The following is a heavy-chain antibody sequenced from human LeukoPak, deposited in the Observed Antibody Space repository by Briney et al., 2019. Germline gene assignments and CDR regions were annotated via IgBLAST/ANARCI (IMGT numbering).Heavy chain of an antibody. CDR2: ISSSGVTI. Sequence: PGGSLRLSCAASGFTFNTYSMNWLRQAPGKGLEWVSYISSSGVTIYYADSVKGRFTTSRDNAKNSVYLHMNSLRAEDTAVYYRASDVSWMYWGQGTLVTVSS. CDR3: ASDVSWMY. J-gene: IGHJ4*02. CDR1: GFTFNTYS. V-gene: IGHV3-48*01. D-gene: IGHD5-12*01.